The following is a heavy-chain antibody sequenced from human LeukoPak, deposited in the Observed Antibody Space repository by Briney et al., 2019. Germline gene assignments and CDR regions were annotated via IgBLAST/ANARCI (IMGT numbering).Heavy chain of an antibody. Sequence: GESLQISCKGSGYSFTSYWIGWVRQMPGKGLEWMGIINPGDSDTRYSPSFQGRVTISADRSINTAYLQWNSLKASDTAIYYCARGEYYSDYWGQGTLVTVSS. V-gene: IGHV5-51*01. CDR3: ARGEYYSDY. CDR1: GYSFTSYW. J-gene: IGHJ4*02. D-gene: IGHD3-10*01. CDR2: INPGDSDT.